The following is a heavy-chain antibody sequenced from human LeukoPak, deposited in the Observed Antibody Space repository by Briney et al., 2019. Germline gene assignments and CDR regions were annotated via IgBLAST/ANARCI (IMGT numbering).Heavy chain of an antibody. CDR2: IKQDGSEK. CDR1: GFTFSSYW. V-gene: IGHV3-7*05. J-gene: IGHJ3*01. CDR3: ARGPGRVAVPATGSFDL. D-gene: IGHD3-9*01. Sequence: GRSLRLSCAASGFTFSSYWISWVRQAPGKGLEWVANIKQDGSEKYYVDSVKGRFTISRDDAKKSLYLKMNSLRADDTALYYCARGPGRVAVPATGSFDLWGQGTMVTVS.